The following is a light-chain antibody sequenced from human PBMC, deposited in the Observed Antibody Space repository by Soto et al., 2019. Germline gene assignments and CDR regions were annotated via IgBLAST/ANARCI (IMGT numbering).Light chain of an antibody. CDR3: QQYNNWPPIT. CDR1: QSVSSN. V-gene: IGKV3-15*01. J-gene: IGKJ5*01. CDR2: GAS. Sequence: EIVMTQSPATLSVSPGERATLSCRASQSVSSNLAWYQQKPGQAPRLLIYGASTRATGIPARFSGSGSGTEFTLTIRSLQSEDFAVYYCQQYNNWPPITVGQGTRREIK.